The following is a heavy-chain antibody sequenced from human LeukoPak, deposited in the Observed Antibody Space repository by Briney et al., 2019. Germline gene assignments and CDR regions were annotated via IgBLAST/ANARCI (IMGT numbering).Heavy chain of an antibody. D-gene: IGHD3-22*01. CDR3: ARIMPPLYYYDSSGFPEYFDY. J-gene: IGHJ4*02. Sequence: PSETLSLTCTVSGGSISSYYWSWIRQPPGKGLEWIGYIYYSGSTNYNPSLKSRVTISVDTSKNQFSLKLSSVTAADTAVYYCARIMPPLYYYDSSGFPEYFDYWGQGTLVTVSS. V-gene: IGHV4-59*01. CDR1: GGSISSYY. CDR2: IYYSGST.